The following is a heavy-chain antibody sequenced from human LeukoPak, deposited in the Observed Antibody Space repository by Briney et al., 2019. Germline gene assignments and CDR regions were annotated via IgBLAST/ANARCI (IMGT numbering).Heavy chain of an antibody. J-gene: IGHJ4*02. CDR2: ITTNTGNP. CDR1: GYTFSNYA. CDR3: ARDRVDIGMALDY. Sequence: GASVKVSCKASGYTFSNYAINWVRQAPGQSLEWMGWITTNTGNPTYAQGFTGRFVFSLDTSVSTAYLQISSLKAEDTAVYYCARDRVDIGMALDYWGQGTLVTVSS. D-gene: IGHD5-18*01. V-gene: IGHV7-4-1*02.